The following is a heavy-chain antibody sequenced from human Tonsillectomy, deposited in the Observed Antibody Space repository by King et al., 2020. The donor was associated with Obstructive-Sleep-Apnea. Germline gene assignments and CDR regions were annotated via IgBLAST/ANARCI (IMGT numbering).Heavy chain of an antibody. CDR2: ISRSSDTI. CDR1: GFTFSNYA. D-gene: IGHD2/OR15-2a*01. V-gene: IGHV3-48*04. Sequence: QLVQSGGDLVQPGASLRLSCAGSGFTFSNYAINWVRQAPGKGLEWVAYISRSSDTIYYADSVKGRFTISRDNAKKSVLLRMNSLRAEDSAVYYCARSNNMGLWTGMDVWGQGTTVTVSS. J-gene: IGHJ6*02. CDR3: ARSNNMGLWTGMDV.